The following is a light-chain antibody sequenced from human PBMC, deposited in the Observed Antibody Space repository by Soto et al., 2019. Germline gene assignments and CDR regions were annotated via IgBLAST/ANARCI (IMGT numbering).Light chain of an antibody. Sequence: EIVLTQSPGTLSLSPGERATLSCRASQSVSSNFLAWYQQKPGQAPRLLIYGASSRATGIPDRFGGSGSGTDFTLTISGLEPQDCAVYYWQQYGSSPVTFGQGTRLEIK. CDR1: QSVSSNF. J-gene: IGKJ5*01. CDR3: QQYGSSPVT. V-gene: IGKV3-20*01. CDR2: GAS.